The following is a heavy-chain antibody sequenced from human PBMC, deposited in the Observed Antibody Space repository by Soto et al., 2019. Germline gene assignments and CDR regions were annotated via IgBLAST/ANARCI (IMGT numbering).Heavy chain of an antibody. CDR3: AKDLGHIAVAAITGGGDFHI. CDR1: GFTLSSYG. Sequence: QLVESGGGVVQPGTSLRLSCVAYGFTLSSYGMHWVRQAPGKGLAWVAAISYDGDDQYYGDSVRGRFTISRDNSKSTVYLQLNSLRAEDTGVYYGAKDLGHIAVAAITGGGDFHIWGQGTMVAVSS. D-gene: IGHD6-19*01. CDR2: ISYDGDDQ. V-gene: IGHV3-30*18. J-gene: IGHJ3*02.